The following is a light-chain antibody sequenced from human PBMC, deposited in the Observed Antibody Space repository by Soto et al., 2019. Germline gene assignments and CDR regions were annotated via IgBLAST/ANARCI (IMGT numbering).Light chain of an antibody. CDR3: KKYNNWPRT. J-gene: IGKJ1*01. CDR1: QSVSNN. Sequence: EIVMTQSPATLSESPGERATLSCRASQSVSNNLAWYQQQPGQAPRLLIYGASTTASGIPARFSGSGSGTEFTLTISSLQSEDFAVYYCKKYNNWPRTCGQGTQGDI. CDR2: GAS. V-gene: IGKV3-15*01.